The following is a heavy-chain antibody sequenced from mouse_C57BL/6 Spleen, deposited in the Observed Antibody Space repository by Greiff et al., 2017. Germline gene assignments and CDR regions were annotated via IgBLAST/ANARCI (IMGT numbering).Heavy chain of an antibody. V-gene: IGHV5-9-1*02. Sequence: EVKLMESGEGLVKPGGSLKLSCAASGFTFSSYALSWVRQTPEKRLEWVAYISSGGDYIYYADTVKGRFTISRDNSRNTLYLQMSSLKSEDTAMYYCTRDLPGSLYYAMDYWGQGTSVTVSS. CDR2: ISSGGDYI. CDR3: TRDLPGSLYYAMDY. CDR1: GFTFSSYA. D-gene: IGHD1-1*01. J-gene: IGHJ4*01.